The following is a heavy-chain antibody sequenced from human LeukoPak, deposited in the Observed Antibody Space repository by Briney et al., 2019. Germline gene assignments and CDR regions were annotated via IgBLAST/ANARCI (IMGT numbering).Heavy chain of an antibody. CDR1: GFTFSSYA. D-gene: IGHD4-11*01. V-gene: IGHV3-23*01. Sequence: PGGSLRLSCAASGFTFSSYAMSWVRQAPGKGLEWVSAISGSGGSTYYADSVKGRFTISRDNSKNTLYLQMNSLRAEDTAVYYCAKDPGTTVTTGKSWFDPWGQGTLVTVSS. J-gene: IGHJ5*02. CDR2: ISGSGGST. CDR3: AKDPGTTVTTGKSWFDP.